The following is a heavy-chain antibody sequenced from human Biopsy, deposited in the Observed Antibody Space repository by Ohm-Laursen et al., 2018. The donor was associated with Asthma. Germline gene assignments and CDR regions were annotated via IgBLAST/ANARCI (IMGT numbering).Heavy chain of an antibody. J-gene: IGHJ2*01. V-gene: IGHV4-61*01. D-gene: IGHD2-15*01. CDR2: ISYSGST. CDR3: ARVPTTLRYFDL. Sequence: SETLSLTCTVSGGSVSRGSYYWSWIRQPPGKGLAWVRYISYSGSTDYNPSLKSRLTISMDTSKNQFSLKLSSVSAADTAVYYCARVPTTLRYFDLWGRGTLVTVSS. CDR1: GGSVSRGSYY.